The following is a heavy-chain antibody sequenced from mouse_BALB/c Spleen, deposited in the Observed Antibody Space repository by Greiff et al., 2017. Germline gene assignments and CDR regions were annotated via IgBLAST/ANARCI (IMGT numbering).Heavy chain of an antibody. D-gene: IGHD3-1*01. CDR3: ARSPGATGLYYYAMDY. CDR2: ISTYYGDA. V-gene: IGHV1S137*01. J-gene: IGHJ4*01. Sequence: VKLQQSGAELVRPGVSVKISCKGSGYTFTDYAMHWVKQSHAKSLEWIGVISTYYGDASYNQKFKGKATMTVDKSSSTAYMELARLTSEDSAIYYCARSPGATGLYYYAMDYWGQGTSVTVSS. CDR1: GYTFTDYA.